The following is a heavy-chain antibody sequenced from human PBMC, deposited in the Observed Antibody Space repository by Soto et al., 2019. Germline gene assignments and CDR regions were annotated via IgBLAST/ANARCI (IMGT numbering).Heavy chain of an antibody. D-gene: IGHD7-27*01. CDR2: IVPIFGTF. V-gene: IGHV1-69*01. Sequence: QVHLVQSAAEVKKPGSSVRVSCTVSGGTFGRNTIVWVRQAPEQGLECMGHIVPIFGTFKYAQKLQGRVTFTADESTTPAYMDLSSLSSEDTAVYFCARDLNWALDYWGQGTLVTVSS. J-gene: IGHJ4*02. CDR1: GGTFGRNT. CDR3: ARDLNWALDY.